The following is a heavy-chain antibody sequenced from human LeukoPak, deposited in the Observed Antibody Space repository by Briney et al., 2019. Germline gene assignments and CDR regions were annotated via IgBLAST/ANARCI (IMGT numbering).Heavy chain of an antibody. V-gene: IGHV6-1*01. D-gene: IGHD6-13*01. CDR1: GDSVSSNSAA. Sequence: SQTLSLTCAISGDSVSSNSAAWHWIRQSPSRSLECLGRTYYRSKWYNDYEVSVKSRITSNPDTSKNQFSLQLNSVTPEDTAVYYCARGGSGWYVSVFDPWGQGTLVTVSS. CDR3: ARGGSGWYVSVFDP. J-gene: IGHJ5*02. CDR2: TYYRSKWYN.